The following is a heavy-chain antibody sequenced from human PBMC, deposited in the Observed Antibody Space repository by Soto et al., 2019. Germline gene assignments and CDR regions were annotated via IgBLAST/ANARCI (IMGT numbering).Heavy chain of an antibody. J-gene: IGHJ4*02. Sequence: PSETLSLTCTVSSASISNYSWSWIRQPPGKGLEWIGYIYYNVITNYNPSLKSRVTISVDKSKNQFSLKLSSVTAADTAVYYCAGSTTRGVILDYWGQGTQVPVSS. V-gene: IGHV4-59*01. CDR3: AGSTTRGVILDY. D-gene: IGHD3-10*01. CDR2: IYYNVIT. CDR1: SASISNYS.